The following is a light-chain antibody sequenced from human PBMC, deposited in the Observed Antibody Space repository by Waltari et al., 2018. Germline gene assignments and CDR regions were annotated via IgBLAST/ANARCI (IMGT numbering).Light chain of an antibody. V-gene: IGKV1-33*01. Sequence: DIQMTQSPSSLSASVGDRVTITCQASQGVANSLNWYQQKPGKAPKLRISRASNLESGVPSRVSGGGYGTHFSLTISNLQPEDIATYYCQQFHIVLSFGQGTKLEIK. CDR2: RAS. J-gene: IGKJ2*01. CDR3: QQFHIVLS. CDR1: QGVANS.